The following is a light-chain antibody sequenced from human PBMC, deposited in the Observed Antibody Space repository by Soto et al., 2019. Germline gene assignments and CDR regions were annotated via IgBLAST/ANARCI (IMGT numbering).Light chain of an antibody. CDR1: QGVGNKY. J-gene: IGKJ5*01. Sequence: EIALTQSPGTLSLSPGERATLSCRASQGVGNKYLAWYQQRPGQAPSLLIYAASSRATGVPDRFSGRGSGTDFTLTISRLEPEDFAVYYCQQYTNAHGITFGQGTRLEIK. CDR2: AAS. V-gene: IGKV3-20*01. CDR3: QQYTNAHGIT.